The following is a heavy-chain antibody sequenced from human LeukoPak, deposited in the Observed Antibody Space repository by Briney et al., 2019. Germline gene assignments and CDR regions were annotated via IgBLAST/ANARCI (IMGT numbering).Heavy chain of an antibody. V-gene: IGHV3-30*02. CDR3: AKKTADYYYMDV. CDR2: VWSDGSNK. J-gene: IGHJ6*03. CDR1: GFTFSTYG. Sequence: GGSLRLSCAASGFTFSTYGLHWVRQAPGKGLEWVSFVWSDGSNKYYTDSVKGRFTISRDNSKNTLYLQMNSLRGEDTAVYYCAKKTADYYYMDVWGKGTTVTVSS.